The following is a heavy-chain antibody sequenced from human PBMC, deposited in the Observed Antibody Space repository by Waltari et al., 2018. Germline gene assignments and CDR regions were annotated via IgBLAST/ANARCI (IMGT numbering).Heavy chain of an antibody. CDR3: ATAPDAFQIIN. CDR1: GYTFTGYY. J-gene: IGHJ4*02. D-gene: IGHD2-2*01. V-gene: IGHV1-2*02. CDR2: INPYSGGT. Sequence: QVQLVQSGAEVKKPGASVKVSCKTSGYTFTGYYMYWVRQAPGQGLEWMGWINPYSGGTAYAQKFQGRVTLTRDTSISTAYMELNRLFSDDSAMYYCATAPDAFQIINWGQGTLVTVSS.